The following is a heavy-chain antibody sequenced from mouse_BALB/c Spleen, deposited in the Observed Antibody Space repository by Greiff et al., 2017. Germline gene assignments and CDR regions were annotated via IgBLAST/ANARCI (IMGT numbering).Heavy chain of an antibody. Sequence: AAELARPGASVKMSCKASGYTFTSYTMHWVKQRPGQGLEWIGYINPSSGYTEYNQKFKDKTTLTADKSSSTAYMQLSSLTSEDSAVYYCAREKVIRAMDYWGQGTSVTVSS. D-gene: IGHD1-3*01. CDR2: INPSSGYT. J-gene: IGHJ4*01. V-gene: IGHV1-4*02. CDR1: GYTFTSYT. CDR3: AREKVIRAMDY.